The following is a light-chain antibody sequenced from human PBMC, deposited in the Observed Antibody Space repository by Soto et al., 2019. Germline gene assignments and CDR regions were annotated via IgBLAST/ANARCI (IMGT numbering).Light chain of an antibody. CDR2: WAS. V-gene: IGKV4-1*01. J-gene: IGKJ4*01. Sequence: DIVVTQAPVSLAVPLGERATINCKSSQSVLYSPATKNYLAWYQQKPGQPPKLLINWASTRASGVPARFNGSGSGTDLSLTNSSLQSDDVALYYCQQYYSLPLTVGGGTKVENK. CDR1: QSVLYSPATKNY. CDR3: QQYYSLPLT.